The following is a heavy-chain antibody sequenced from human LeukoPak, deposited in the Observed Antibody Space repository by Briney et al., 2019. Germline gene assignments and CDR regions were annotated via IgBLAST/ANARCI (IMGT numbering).Heavy chain of an antibody. V-gene: IGHV3-9*01. J-gene: IGHJ4*02. CDR1: GFTFDDYA. D-gene: IGHD1-26*01. Sequence: GRSLRLSCAASGFTFDDYAMHWVRQAPEKGLEWVSGISWNSGSIGYADSVKGRFTISRDNAQNSLSLQMNSLRVDDTAMYYCATFPTTKIDYWGQGTLVTVSS. CDR2: ISWNSGSI. CDR3: ATFPTTKIDY.